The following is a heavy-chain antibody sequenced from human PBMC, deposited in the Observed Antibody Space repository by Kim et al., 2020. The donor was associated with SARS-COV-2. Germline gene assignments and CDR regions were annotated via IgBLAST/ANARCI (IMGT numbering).Heavy chain of an antibody. V-gene: IGHV3-33*05. Sequence: GGSLRLSCAASGFTFSSYGMHWVRQAPGKGLEWVAVISYDGSNKYYADSVKGRFTISRDNSKNTLYLQMNSLRAEDTAVYYCASGGYGDNYWGQGTLVTVSS. D-gene: IGHD4-17*01. CDR3: ASGGYGDNY. CDR1: GFTFSSYG. J-gene: IGHJ4*02. CDR2: ISYDGSNK.